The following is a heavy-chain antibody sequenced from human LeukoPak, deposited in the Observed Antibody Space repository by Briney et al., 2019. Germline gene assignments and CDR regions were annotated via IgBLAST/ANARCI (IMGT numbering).Heavy chain of an antibody. Sequence: GGSLRLSCAASGFTVSSNYMSWVRQAPGKGLEWVSVIYSGGSTYYADSVKGRFTISRDNSNNTLYLQMYSLRAEDTAVYYCAREKRDYCSGGSCYSYLDYWGQGTLVTVSS. CDR2: IYSGGST. CDR3: AREKRDYCSGGSCYSYLDY. V-gene: IGHV3-66*02. D-gene: IGHD2-15*01. J-gene: IGHJ4*02. CDR1: GFTVSSNY.